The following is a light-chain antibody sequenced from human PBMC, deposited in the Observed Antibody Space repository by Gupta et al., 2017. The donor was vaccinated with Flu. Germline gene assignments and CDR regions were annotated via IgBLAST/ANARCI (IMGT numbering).Light chain of an antibody. CDR3: CSYAGGVV. J-gene: IGLJ2*01. CDR2: EDS. CDR1: SSDVGSYNL. V-gene: IGLV2-23*01. Sequence: QSALTQPASVSGSPGQSITISCTGTSSDVGSYNLASWYQQHPGKVPKLLIYEDSKRPSGVSNRFSGSRSGNTASLTISGLQAEDEAGYCCCSYAGGVVFGGGTKLTVL.